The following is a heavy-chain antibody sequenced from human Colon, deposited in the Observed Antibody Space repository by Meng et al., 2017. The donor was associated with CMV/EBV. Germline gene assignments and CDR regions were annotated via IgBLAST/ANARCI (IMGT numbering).Heavy chain of an antibody. CDR3: ATAGGYSHSIFGVAP. CDR1: GFRFMSYS. D-gene: IGHD5-18*01. V-gene: IGHV3-21*01. CDR2: IDTRSSSI. Sequence: GESLKISCVASGFRFMSYSMIWVRQAPGKGLECVSSIDTRSSSIDYVDSVKGRFTVSRDNARNSLYLEMNSLRVEDTAVYYCATAGGYSHSIFGVAPWGQGTLVTVSS. J-gene: IGHJ5*02.